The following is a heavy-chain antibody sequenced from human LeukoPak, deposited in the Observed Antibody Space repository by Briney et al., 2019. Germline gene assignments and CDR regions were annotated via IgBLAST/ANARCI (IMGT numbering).Heavy chain of an antibody. D-gene: IGHD3-10*01. CDR2: INHSGST. J-gene: IGHJ4*02. CDR3: ARRGMLRRH. V-gene: IGHV4-34*01. Sequence: SETLSLTCAVYGGPLSGYYWSWIRQPPGKGLEWIGEINHSGSTNYNPSLKSRVTISVDTSKNQLSLKLSSVTAADTAVYYCARRGMLRRHWGQGTLATVSS. CDR1: GGPLSGYY.